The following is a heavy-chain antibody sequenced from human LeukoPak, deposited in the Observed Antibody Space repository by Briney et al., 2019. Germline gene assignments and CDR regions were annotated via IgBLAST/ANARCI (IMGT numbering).Heavy chain of an antibody. J-gene: IGHJ4*02. CDR2: IKQDGKEK. CDR3: ASNIMGYQLLVFDY. V-gene: IGHV3-7*03. D-gene: IGHD2-2*01. Sequence: PGGSLRLSCVVSGFSFSNSWMSWVRQVPGKGLEWMANIKQDGKEKYYVDSVKGRFTVSRDNAKNSLFLQMNSLRVEDTALYYCASNIMGYQLLVFDYWGQGALVTVSS. CDR1: GFSFSNSW.